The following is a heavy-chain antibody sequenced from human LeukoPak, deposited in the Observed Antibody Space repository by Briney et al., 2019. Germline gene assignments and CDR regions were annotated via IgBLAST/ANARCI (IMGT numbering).Heavy chain of an antibody. CDR2: ISGSGGST. V-gene: IGHV3-23*01. CDR1: GFTFSSYW. Sequence: GGSLRLSCAASGFTFSSYWMSWVRQAPGKGLEWVSAISGSGGSTYYADSVKGRFTISRDNSKNTLYLQVNSLRAEDTAVYYCANVIAAAGSDYWGQGTLVTVSS. CDR3: ANVIAAAGSDY. J-gene: IGHJ4*02. D-gene: IGHD6-13*01.